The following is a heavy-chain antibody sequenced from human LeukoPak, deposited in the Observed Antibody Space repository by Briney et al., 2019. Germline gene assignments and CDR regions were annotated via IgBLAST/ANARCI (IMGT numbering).Heavy chain of an antibody. V-gene: IGHV1-46*01. CDR1: GYTFTSYD. Sequence: ASVKVSCKASGYTFTSYDINWVRQAPGQGLEWMGIINPSGGSTSYAQKFQGRVTMTRDTSTSTVYMELSSLRSEDTAVYYCARGLGSGSYYGFWGQGTLVTVSS. J-gene: IGHJ4*02. D-gene: IGHD1-26*01. CDR2: INPSGGST. CDR3: ARGLGSGSYYGF.